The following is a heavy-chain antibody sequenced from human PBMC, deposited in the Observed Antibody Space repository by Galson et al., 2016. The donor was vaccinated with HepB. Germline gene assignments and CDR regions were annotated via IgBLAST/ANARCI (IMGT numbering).Heavy chain of an antibody. CDR2: ISTSSRYM. CDR3: ARDGVSGYFQH. Sequence: SLRLSCAASGFNFSPYSMNWVRQAPGKGLEWVSSISTSSRYMKYAESVKGRFSISRDNARNSVYLQMNSLRVEDTALYYCARDGVSGYFQHWGQGTLVTVSS. V-gene: IGHV3-21*01. D-gene: IGHD3-10*01. J-gene: IGHJ1*01. CDR1: GFNFSPYS.